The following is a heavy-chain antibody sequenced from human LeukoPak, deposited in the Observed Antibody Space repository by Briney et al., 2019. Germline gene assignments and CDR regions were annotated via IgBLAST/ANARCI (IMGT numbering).Heavy chain of an antibody. CDR2: ISGGGGST. D-gene: IGHD3-10*02. CDR3: AELGITMIGGV. CDR1: GFTFTNYA. J-gene: IGHJ6*04. Sequence: GGSLRLSCAASGFTFTNYAMSWVRQAPGEGLEWVSTISGGGGSTYSADSVMGRFTISRDNSKTTLYLQMNSLRAEDTAVYYCAELGITMIGGVWGKGTTVTISS. V-gene: IGHV3-23*01.